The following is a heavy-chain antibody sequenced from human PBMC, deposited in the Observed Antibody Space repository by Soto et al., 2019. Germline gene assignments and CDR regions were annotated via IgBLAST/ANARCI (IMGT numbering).Heavy chain of an antibody. V-gene: IGHV3-23*01. CDR1: GFTFSSYA. J-gene: IGHJ6*02. CDR3: AKDYPPHSYSSGWSPYYYYGMDV. CDR2: ISGSGGST. D-gene: IGHD6-19*01. Sequence: EVQLLESGGGLVQPRGSLRLSCAASGFTFSSYAMSWVRQAPGKGLEWVSAISGSGGSTYYADSVRGRFTISRDNSKNTLYLQMNSLRAEDTAVYYCAKDYPPHSYSSGWSPYYYYGMDVWGQGTTVTVSS.